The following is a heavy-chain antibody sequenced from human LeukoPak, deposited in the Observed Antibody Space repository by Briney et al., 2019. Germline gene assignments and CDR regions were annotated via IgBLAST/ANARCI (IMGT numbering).Heavy chain of an antibody. Sequence: GGSLRLSCAASGFTFSSYAMSWVRQAPVKGLEWVSSISGSGDSTYYADSVKGRFTISRDNSKNTLYLQLNSLRAEDTAVYYCAKSRSSEARAGSNYWGQGTLVTVSS. J-gene: IGHJ4*02. CDR1: GFTFSSYA. CDR3: AKSRSSEARAGSNY. D-gene: IGHD6-6*01. CDR2: ISGSGDST. V-gene: IGHV3-23*01.